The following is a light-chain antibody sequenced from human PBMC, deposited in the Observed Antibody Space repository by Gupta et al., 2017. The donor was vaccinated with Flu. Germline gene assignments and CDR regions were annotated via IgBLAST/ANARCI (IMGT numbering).Light chain of an antibody. CDR2: LGA. V-gene: IGKV2-28*01. Sequence: ISCRASKTFLDGKGYNYLVLLLQQPGQSPHLLMYLGAHRVSGVPDWCSGSGSGTDVSPKISRGEAEDVGVYYCMQGLQTPSTFGQGTKVEIK. J-gene: IGKJ1*01. CDR3: MQGLQTPST. CDR1: KTFLDGKGYNY.